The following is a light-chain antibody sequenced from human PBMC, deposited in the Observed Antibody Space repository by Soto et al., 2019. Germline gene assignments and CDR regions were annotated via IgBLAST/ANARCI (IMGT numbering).Light chain of an antibody. Sequence: EILLTQSPGTLSLSPGERATLSCRASQSVRNSYLAWYQQKHGQAHRLLIYGASGRPTGTQDGFSGSGSGTDFTLTIIRLEPEDFAVYYCQQYGSSPYTFGQGTKLEI. CDR1: QSVRNSY. CDR2: GAS. J-gene: IGKJ2*01. V-gene: IGKV3-20*01. CDR3: QQYGSSPYT.